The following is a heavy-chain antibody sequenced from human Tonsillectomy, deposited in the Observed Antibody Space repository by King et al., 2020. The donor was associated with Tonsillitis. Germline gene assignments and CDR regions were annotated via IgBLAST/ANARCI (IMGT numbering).Heavy chain of an antibody. CDR2: ISYDGSKK. D-gene: IGHD6-6*01. Sequence: VQLVESGGGVVQPGRSLRLSCAASGFTFSSYGMHWVRQAPGKGLEWVAVISYDGSKKYYADSVKGRFTISRDNSKNTLYLQMKSLRAEDTAVYYCAAGEGSSCEPNWFDPWGQGTLVTVSS. V-gene: IGHV3-30*03. CDR3: AAGEGSSCEPNWFDP. CDR1: GFTFSSYG. J-gene: IGHJ5*02.